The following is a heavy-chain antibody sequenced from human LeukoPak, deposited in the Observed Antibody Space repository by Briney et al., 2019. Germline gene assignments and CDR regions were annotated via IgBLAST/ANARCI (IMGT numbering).Heavy chain of an antibody. Sequence: GGSLRLSCAASGFTFSSYGIHWVRQAPGKGLEWVAVVSNDGSNKYYADSVKGRFTISRDNSKNTVYPQMNSLRGEDTAVYYCAKSGIAAAGQRGYFDYWGQGTLVTVSS. J-gene: IGHJ4*02. CDR3: AKSGIAAAGQRGYFDY. CDR1: GFTFSSYG. D-gene: IGHD6-13*01. V-gene: IGHV3-30*18. CDR2: VSNDGSNK.